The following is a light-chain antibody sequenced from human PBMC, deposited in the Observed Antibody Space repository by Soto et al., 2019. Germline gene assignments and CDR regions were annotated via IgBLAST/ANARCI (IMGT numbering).Light chain of an antibody. J-gene: IGKJ1*01. CDR2: LGS. CDR1: QSLLHSNGYNY. V-gene: IGKV2-28*01. CDR3: MQALYTRT. Sequence: EIVMTQSPLSLPVTPGEPASISCRSSQSLLHSNGYNYLDWYLQKPGQSPQLLIYLGSNRDSGVPDRFSGSGSGTDFTLKISREEAEDVGVYYCMQALYTRTFGQGNKVEIK.